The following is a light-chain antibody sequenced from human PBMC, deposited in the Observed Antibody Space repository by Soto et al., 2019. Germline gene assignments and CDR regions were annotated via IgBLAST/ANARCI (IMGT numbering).Light chain of an antibody. CDR1: SSNIGAGFD. J-gene: IGLJ2*01. Sequence: QSVLTQPPSVSGAPGQRVTISCTGSSSNIGAGFDVHWYQQLPGTAPKLLIYSNINRPSGVPERFSGSKSGTSASLAITGLQAEDEADYYCQSYDGSLSDVLFGGGTKLTVL. CDR2: SNI. V-gene: IGLV1-40*01. CDR3: QSYDGSLSDVL.